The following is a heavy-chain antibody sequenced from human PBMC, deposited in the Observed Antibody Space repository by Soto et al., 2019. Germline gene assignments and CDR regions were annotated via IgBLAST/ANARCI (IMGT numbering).Heavy chain of an antibody. CDR2: IYYSGST. J-gene: IGHJ4*02. D-gene: IGHD6-13*01. V-gene: IGHV4-59*01. Sequence: PSETLSLTCTVSGGSISSYYWSWIRQPPGKGLEWIGYIYYSGSTNYNPSLRSRVTISVDTSKNQFSLKLSSVTAADTAVYYCARAGQQLVPLGGFDYWGQGTRVTVSS. CDR1: GGSISSYY. CDR3: ARAGQQLVPLGGFDY.